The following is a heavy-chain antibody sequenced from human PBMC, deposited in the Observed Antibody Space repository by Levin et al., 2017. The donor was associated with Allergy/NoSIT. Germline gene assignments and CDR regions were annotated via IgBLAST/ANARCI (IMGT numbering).Heavy chain of an antibody. Sequence: GSLRLSCIVSGGSISSYYWSWIRQPPGKGLECIGYIYYSGSTNYNPSLKSRVTMSVDTSKNQFSLKLNSVTAADTAVYYCARGSHSSWYFQHWGQGTLVTVSS. CDR1: GGSISSYY. CDR2: IYYSGST. V-gene: IGHV4-59*01. J-gene: IGHJ1*01. D-gene: IGHD6-13*01. CDR3: ARGSHSSWYFQH.